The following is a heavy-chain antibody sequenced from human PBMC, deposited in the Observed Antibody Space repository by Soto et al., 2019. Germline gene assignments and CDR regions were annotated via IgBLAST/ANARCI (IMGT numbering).Heavy chain of an antibody. CDR2: INHSGST. V-gene: IGHV4-34*01. CDR1: GGSFSGYY. CDR3: ARAVTMTTVTKTNWFDP. D-gene: IGHD4-4*01. J-gene: IGHJ5*02. Sequence: SETLSLTCAVYGGSFSGYYWSWIRQPPGKGLEWIGEINHSGSTNYNPPLKSRVTISVDTSKNQFSLKLSSVTAADTAVYYCARAVTMTTVTKTNWFDPWGQGTLVTVSS.